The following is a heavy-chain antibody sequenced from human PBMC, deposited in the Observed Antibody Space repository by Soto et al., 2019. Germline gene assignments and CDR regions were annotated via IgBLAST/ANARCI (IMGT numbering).Heavy chain of an antibody. V-gene: IGHV3-23*01. Sequence: HPGGSLRLSCAASGFTFSSYAMSWVRQAPGKGLEWVSAISGSGGSTYYADSVKGRFTISRDNSKNTLYLQMNSLRAEDTAVYYCAKARERYCSSTSCYFPPFHWGQGTLVTVS. CDR3: AKARERYCSSTSCYFPPFH. J-gene: IGHJ4*02. CDR1: GFTFSSYA. D-gene: IGHD2-2*01. CDR2: ISGSGGST.